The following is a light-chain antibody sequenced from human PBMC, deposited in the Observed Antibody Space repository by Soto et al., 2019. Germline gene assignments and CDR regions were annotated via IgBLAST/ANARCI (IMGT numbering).Light chain of an antibody. V-gene: IGKV3-20*01. J-gene: IGKJ1*01. CDR3: QQDYSSWT. CDR2: GAS. CDR1: QSISSTF. Sequence: EIVLTQSPGTLPLSPGEEATLSCRASQSISSTFLAWYQQKPGQAPRVLIYGASRRATGIPDRFSGSGSGTDFTLTISRLEPEDFALYYCQQDYSSWTFGQGTKVEMK.